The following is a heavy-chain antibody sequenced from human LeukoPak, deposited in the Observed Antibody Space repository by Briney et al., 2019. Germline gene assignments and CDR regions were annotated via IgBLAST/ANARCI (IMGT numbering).Heavy chain of an antibody. Sequence: PGGSLRLSCAASGFIFSNYAMSWVRQAPGKGPEWVSGISGGGGGTYYADSVKGRFTISRANSKNTLYLQMKSLRVDDTAVYYCAKSVEHSNYRKFHDWGQETLVTVSS. CDR1: GFIFSNYA. D-gene: IGHD4-11*01. J-gene: IGHJ4*02. V-gene: IGHV3-23*01. CDR2: ISGGGGGT. CDR3: AKSVEHSNYRKFHD.